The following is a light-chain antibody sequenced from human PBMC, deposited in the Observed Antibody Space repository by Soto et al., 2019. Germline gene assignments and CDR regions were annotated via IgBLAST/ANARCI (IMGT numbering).Light chain of an antibody. Sequence: QSALTQPPSVSGSPGQSVAISCTGTGSDVGTYNRVSWYQQPPGTAPKLMIYDVSDRPSGVPDRFSGSKSGNTASLTISGLQAEDEADYYCSSYTSSSTYVFGTGIKLTVL. J-gene: IGLJ1*01. CDR3: SSYTSSSTYV. CDR2: DVS. V-gene: IGLV2-18*02. CDR1: GSDVGTYNR.